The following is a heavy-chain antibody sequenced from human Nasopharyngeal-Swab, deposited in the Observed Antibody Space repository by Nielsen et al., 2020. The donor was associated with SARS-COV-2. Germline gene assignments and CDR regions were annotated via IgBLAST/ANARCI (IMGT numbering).Heavy chain of an antibody. V-gene: IGHV3-43*02. CDR2: ISGDGGST. CDR1: GFTFDDYA. CDR3: ALMAELSIVGAYYGMDV. Sequence: GGSLRLSCAASGFTFDDYAMHWVRQAPGKGLEWVSLISGDGGSTYYADSAKGRFTISRDNSKNSLYLQMNSLRTEDTALYYCALMAELSIVGAYYGMDVWGQGTTVTVSS. D-gene: IGHD1-26*01. J-gene: IGHJ6*02.